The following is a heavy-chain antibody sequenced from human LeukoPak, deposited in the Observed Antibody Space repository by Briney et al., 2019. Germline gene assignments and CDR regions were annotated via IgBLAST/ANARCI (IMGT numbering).Heavy chain of an antibody. CDR1: GYTFTSYD. Sequence: GASVKVSCKASGYTFTSYDINWVRQATGQGLEWMGWMNPNSGNTGYAQKFQGRVTMTRNTSISTAYMELSSLRSEDTAVYHCARSGDYDFWSGRTDAFDIWGQGTMVTVSS. CDR2: MNPNSGNT. D-gene: IGHD3-3*01. J-gene: IGHJ3*02. CDR3: ARSGDYDFWSGRTDAFDI. V-gene: IGHV1-8*01.